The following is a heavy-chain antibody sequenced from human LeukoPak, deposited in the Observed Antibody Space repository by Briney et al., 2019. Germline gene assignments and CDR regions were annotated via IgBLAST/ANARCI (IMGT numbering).Heavy chain of an antibody. Sequence: QSGGSLRLSCAASGFTFSSYAMSWVRQAPGKGLEWVSAISGSGGSTYYADAVKGRFTISRDNSKNTLYLQMNSLRAEDTAVYYCAKSRRPAVAASNWFDPWGQGTLVTVSS. V-gene: IGHV3-23*01. CDR2: ISGSGGST. CDR1: GFTFSSYA. J-gene: IGHJ5*02. CDR3: AKSRRPAVAASNWFDP. D-gene: IGHD6-19*01.